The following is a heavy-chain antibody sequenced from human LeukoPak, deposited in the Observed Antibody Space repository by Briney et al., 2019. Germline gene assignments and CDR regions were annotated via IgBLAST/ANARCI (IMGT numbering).Heavy chain of an antibody. CDR2: IIPIFGTA. CDR3: AREASGYSFALDY. Sequence: SVKVSCKASGGTFSSYAISWVRQAPGQGLEWMGGIIPIFGTANYAQKFQGRVTITADESTSTAYMELSSLRSEDTAVYYCAREASGYSFALDYWGQGTLVTVSS. J-gene: IGHJ4*02. D-gene: IGHD3-22*01. V-gene: IGHV1-69*13. CDR1: GGTFSSYA.